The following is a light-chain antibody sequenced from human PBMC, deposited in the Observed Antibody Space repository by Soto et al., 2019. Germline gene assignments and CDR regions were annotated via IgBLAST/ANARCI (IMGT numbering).Light chain of an antibody. J-gene: IGKJ4*01. CDR3: QRFNRWPLS. V-gene: IGKV3D-15*01. CDR1: QSVDSY. CDR2: GAS. Sequence: IGMTQSPSTLSVSPWERATLSCMASQSVDSYLAWYQQKPGQAPRLLIFGASTRATGIPDRFSGSGSGTEFTLTIASLQSEDFGVYYCQRFNRWPLSFGGGTKVDI.